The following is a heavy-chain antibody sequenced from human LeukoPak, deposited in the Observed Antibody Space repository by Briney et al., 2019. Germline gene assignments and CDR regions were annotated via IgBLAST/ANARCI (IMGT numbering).Heavy chain of an antibody. D-gene: IGHD2-15*01. CDR3: VRDRQHCSGGNCYSEDLPDS. CDR1: SGSISSNNHY. Sequence: SETLSLTCTVSSGSISSNNHYWGWIRQPQGKRLEWIGSIDYSGNTDYNPSLRSRVTISVDPSKKQFSLNLNSVTAADTAVYFCVRDRQHCSGGNCYSEDLPDSWGQGIVVAVSS. V-gene: IGHV4-39*07. J-gene: IGHJ4*02. CDR2: IDYSGNT.